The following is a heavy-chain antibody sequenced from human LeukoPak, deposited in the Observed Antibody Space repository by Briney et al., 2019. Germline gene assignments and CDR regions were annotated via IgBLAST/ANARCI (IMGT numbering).Heavy chain of an antibody. Sequence: ASVKVSCKASGYTFTSYGISWVRQAPGQGLEWMGWISAYNGNANYAQKLQGRVTMTTDTSTSTAFMELRSLRSDDTAVYYCARARLRSYYEAYIDYWGQGTLVTVSS. CDR1: GYTFTSYG. J-gene: IGHJ4*02. CDR3: ARARLRSYYEAYIDY. CDR2: ISAYNGNA. V-gene: IGHV1-18*01. D-gene: IGHD1-26*01.